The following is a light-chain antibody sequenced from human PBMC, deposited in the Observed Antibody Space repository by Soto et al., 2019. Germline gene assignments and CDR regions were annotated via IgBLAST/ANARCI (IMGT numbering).Light chain of an antibody. J-gene: IGLJ1*01. CDR1: SSDVGGYNY. Sequence: QSALAQPASVSGSPGQSITISCTGTSSDVGGYNYVAWYQQHPGKAPKLIIYEVTNRPSGVSYRFSASKSGNTASLTISGLQSEDEADYYCIPYTGKSASYVFGTGTKLTVL. V-gene: IGLV2-14*01. CDR3: IPYTGKSASYV. CDR2: EVT.